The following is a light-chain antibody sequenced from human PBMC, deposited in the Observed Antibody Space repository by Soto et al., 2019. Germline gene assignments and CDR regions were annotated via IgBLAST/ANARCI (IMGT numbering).Light chain of an antibody. CDR1: SSDVGGSNY. V-gene: IGLV2-14*01. Sequence: QSVLTQPASVSGSPGQSITISCTGTSSDVGGSNYVSWFQQHPGKAPKLIIYEVNNRPSGVPYRFSGSKSGNTASLTISGLQTEDEADYFCGSYSTTSSPHVLFGGGTKLTVL. J-gene: IGLJ2*01. CDR2: EVN. CDR3: GSYSTTSSPHVL.